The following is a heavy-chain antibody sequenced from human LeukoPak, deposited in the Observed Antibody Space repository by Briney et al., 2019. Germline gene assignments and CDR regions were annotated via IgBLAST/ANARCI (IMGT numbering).Heavy chain of an antibody. CDR1: GGSINSYS. CDR2: ISYSGST. D-gene: IGHD1-26*01. CDR3: ARGVAWELTRGAFDI. Sequence: PSETLSLTCTVSGGSINSYSWSWIRQPPGKGLEWIGYISYSGSTNYNPSLKSRVTISVDTSKSQLYLKLSSVTAADTAVYYCARGVAWELTRGAFDIWGQGTMVTVSS. V-gene: IGHV4-59*01. J-gene: IGHJ3*02.